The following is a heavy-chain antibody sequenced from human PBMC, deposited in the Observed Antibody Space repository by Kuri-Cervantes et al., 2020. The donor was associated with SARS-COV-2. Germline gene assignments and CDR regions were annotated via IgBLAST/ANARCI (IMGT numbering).Heavy chain of an antibody. J-gene: IGHJ4*01. V-gene: IGHV4-30-4*01. CDR3: ARNHFYDPSGRMNFWY. Sequence: SETLSLTCTVSGGSISSGDYYWSWIRQPPGKGLEWIGYIYYSGSTYYNPSLKSRVTISLDTSKNQFSLKLSSVTAADTAVYYCARNHFYDPSGRMNFWYWGHGNLVPVDS. CDR2: IYYSGST. CDR1: GGSISSGDYY. D-gene: IGHD3-22*01.